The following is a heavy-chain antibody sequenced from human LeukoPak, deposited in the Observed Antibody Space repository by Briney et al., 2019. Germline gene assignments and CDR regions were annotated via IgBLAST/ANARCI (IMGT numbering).Heavy chain of an antibody. Sequence: GGSLRLSCAASGFTFGSYAMSWVRQAPGKGLEWVSAISGSGGSTYYADSVKGRFTISRDNSKNTLYLQMNSLRAEDTAMYYCARGDDSGYYDYFDYWGQGALVTVSS. J-gene: IGHJ4*02. CDR3: ARGDDSGYYDYFDY. CDR2: ISGSGGST. D-gene: IGHD3-22*01. CDR1: GFTFGSYA. V-gene: IGHV3-23*01.